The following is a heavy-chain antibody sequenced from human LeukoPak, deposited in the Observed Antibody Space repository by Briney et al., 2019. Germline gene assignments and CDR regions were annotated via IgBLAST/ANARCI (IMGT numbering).Heavy chain of an antibody. J-gene: IGHJ4*02. V-gene: IGHV3-21*01. D-gene: IGHD2-2*01. CDR1: VFTFSSYS. CDR2: ISSSSSYI. CDR3: ARVGEYCSSTSCLDY. Sequence: GGSLRLSCAASVFTFSSYSTNWVRQAPWKGLEWVSSISSSSSYIYYADSVKGRFTISRDNAKNSLYLQMNSLRAEDTAVYYCARVGEYCSSTSCLDYWGQGTLVTVSS.